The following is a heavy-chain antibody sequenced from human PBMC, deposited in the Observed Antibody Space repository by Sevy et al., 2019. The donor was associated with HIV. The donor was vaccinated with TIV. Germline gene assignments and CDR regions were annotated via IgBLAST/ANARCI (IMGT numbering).Heavy chain of an antibody. CDR3: TTLGVGATNNYFDY. D-gene: IGHD1-26*01. CDR2: IKSKTDGGTT. Sequence: GGSLRLSCAASGFTFSNAWMSWVRQAPGKGLEWVGRIKSKTDGGTTDYAAPVKGRFTISRDDSKNTLYLQMNSPKTEDTAVYYCTTLGVGATNNYFDYWGQGTLVTVSS. V-gene: IGHV3-15*01. J-gene: IGHJ4*02. CDR1: GFTFSNAW.